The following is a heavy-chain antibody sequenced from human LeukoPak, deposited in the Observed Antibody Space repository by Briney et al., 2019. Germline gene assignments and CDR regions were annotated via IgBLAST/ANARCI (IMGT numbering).Heavy chain of an antibody. D-gene: IGHD3-22*01. CDR1: GFSFSTYG. Sequence: PGGSLRPSCGASGFSFSTYGMTWVRQAPGKGLEWVSGISGSGESTYYADSVKGRFTISRDNSKKTLNLQMNSLRAEDTAVYYCAKEYDRSGYEGTGFDYWGQGTLVTVSS. J-gene: IGHJ4*02. CDR3: AKEYDRSGYEGTGFDY. CDR2: ISGSGEST. V-gene: IGHV3-23*01.